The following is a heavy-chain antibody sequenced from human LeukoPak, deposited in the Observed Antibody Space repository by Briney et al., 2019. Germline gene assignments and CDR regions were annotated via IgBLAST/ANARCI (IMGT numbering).Heavy chain of an antibody. J-gene: IGHJ2*01. V-gene: IGHV4-34*01. D-gene: IGHD7-27*01. CDR3: ARGVLGPYYFDL. Sequence: AETLSLTCAVYGGSFRGYYWSWIRQPPGKGLEWIGEIHYTGANNYKPSLKSRVTISGDPSKNQFSLRVSSVTAADTAVYYCARGVLGPYYFDLWGRGTLVTVSS. CDR1: GGSFRGYY. CDR2: IHYTGAN.